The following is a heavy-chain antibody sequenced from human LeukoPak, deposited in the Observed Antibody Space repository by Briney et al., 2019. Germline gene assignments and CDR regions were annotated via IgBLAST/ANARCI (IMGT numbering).Heavy chain of an antibody. CDR1: DGSISSYY. D-gene: IGHD6-19*01. V-gene: IGHV4-59*08. CDR2: IYYSGST. J-gene: IGHJ4*02. Sequence: SETLSLTCTVSDGSISSYYWNWIRQPPGKGLEWIGYIYYSGSTNYNPSLQSRVTISVDTSKNQFSLKLSSVTAADTAVYYCARQHSSGWYVFDSWGQGTLVTVSS. CDR3: ARQHSSGWYVFDS.